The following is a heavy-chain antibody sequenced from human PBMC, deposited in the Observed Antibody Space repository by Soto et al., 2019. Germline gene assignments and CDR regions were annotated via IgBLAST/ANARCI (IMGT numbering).Heavy chain of an antibody. Sequence: QVQLQESGPGLVKPSGTLSVTCAVSGGSISSSNWWNWVRQPPGKGLEWIGEIYHSGSTNYNPSLRSRVTISLDKSKNQFSLRVKSVTAADTAEYYCARAWPSVDSYGSGVMDVWGQGTTVNVSS. D-gene: IGHD5-18*01. CDR2: IYHSGST. J-gene: IGHJ6*02. CDR1: GGSISSSNW. CDR3: ARAWPSVDSYGSGVMDV. V-gene: IGHV4-4*02.